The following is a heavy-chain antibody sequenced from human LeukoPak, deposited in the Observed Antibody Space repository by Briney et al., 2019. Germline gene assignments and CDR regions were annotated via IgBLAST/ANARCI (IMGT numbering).Heavy chain of an antibody. D-gene: IGHD3-22*01. CDR2: ITPMFGTA. V-gene: IGHV1-69*01. CDR3: VRDGSYYDSSGYYYLY. Sequence: ASVKVSCKASGGSFSSYAISWVRQAPGQGLEWMGGITPMFGTANYAQKFQGRVTITADESTSTAYMELSSLRSEDTAVYYCVRDGSYYDSSGYYYLYWGQGTLVTVSS. CDR1: GGSFSSYA. J-gene: IGHJ4*02.